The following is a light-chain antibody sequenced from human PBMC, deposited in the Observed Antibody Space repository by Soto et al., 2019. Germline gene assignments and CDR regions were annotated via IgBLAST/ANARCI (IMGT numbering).Light chain of an antibody. J-gene: IGKJ5*01. CDR2: AAS. CDR3: QQSYSTPIT. Sequence: DVQMTQSPSSLSASVGDRVTITCRASQSISSYLNWYQQKPGKDPKLLIYAASSLQSGVPSRFSGSGSGTDFTLTISSLQPEEFATYYCQQSYSTPITFGQVTRLEIK. V-gene: IGKV1-39*01. CDR1: QSISSY.